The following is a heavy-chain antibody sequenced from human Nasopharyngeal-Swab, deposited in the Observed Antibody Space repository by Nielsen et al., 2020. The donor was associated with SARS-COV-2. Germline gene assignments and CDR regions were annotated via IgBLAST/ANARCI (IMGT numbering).Heavy chain of an antibody. CDR3: AREGSSGWYPVRVSFDI. D-gene: IGHD6-19*01. Sequence: GESLKISCAASGFTFSSYSMNWVRQAPGKGLEWVSHISSSSSTIYYADSVKGRFTISRDNAKNSLCLQMNSLRAEDTAVYYCAREGSSGWYPVRVSFDIWGQGTMVTVSS. J-gene: IGHJ3*02. V-gene: IGHV3-48*04. CDR2: ISSSSSTI. CDR1: GFTFSSYS.